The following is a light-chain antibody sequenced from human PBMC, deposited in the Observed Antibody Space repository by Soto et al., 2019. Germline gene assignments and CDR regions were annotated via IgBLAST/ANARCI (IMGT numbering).Light chain of an antibody. CDR3: SSYRSDSSYV. Sequence: QSVLAQPASVSGSPGQSITISCPGTSSDVGLYDYVSWYQQHPGKAPQLMIYAVSNRPSGVSNRFSASKSGNTASLFISGLQAEDEADYYCSSYRSDSSYVFGSGTKVTVL. CDR2: AVS. V-gene: IGLV2-14*01. CDR1: SSDVGLYDY. J-gene: IGLJ1*01.